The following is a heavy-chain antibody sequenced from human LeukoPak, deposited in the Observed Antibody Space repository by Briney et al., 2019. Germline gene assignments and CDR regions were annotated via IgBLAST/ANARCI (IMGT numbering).Heavy chain of an antibody. CDR1: GFTFSSYA. Sequence: PGRSLRLSCAASGFTFSSYAMHWVRQAPGKGLEWVAVISYDGSNKYYADSVKGRFTISRDNAKNSLYLQMNSLRAEDTAVYYCARGPASGWSDYWGQGTLVTVSS. V-gene: IGHV3-30-3*01. CDR3: ARGPASGWSDY. CDR2: ISYDGSNK. J-gene: IGHJ4*02. D-gene: IGHD6-19*01.